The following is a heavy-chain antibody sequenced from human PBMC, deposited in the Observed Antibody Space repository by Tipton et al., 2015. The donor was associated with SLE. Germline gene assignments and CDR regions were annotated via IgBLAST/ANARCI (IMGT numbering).Heavy chain of an antibody. J-gene: IGHJ4*02. CDR3: ARGGVFGVVIMNYFDY. V-gene: IGHV4-59*01. CDR2: IYYSGST. D-gene: IGHD3-3*01. Sequence: TLSLTCTVSGGSISSSYWSWIRQPPGKGLEWVGYIYYSGSTNYNPSLKSRVTISVATSKNQFSLKLSSVTAADTAVYYCARGGVFGVVIMNYFDYWGQGTLVTVSS. CDR1: GGSISSSY.